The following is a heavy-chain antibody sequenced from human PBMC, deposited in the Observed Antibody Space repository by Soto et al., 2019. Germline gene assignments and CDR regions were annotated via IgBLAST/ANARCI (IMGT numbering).Heavy chain of an antibody. Sequence: PGGSLRLSCAASGFTFSSYGMHWVRQAPGKGLEWVAVISYDGSNKYYADSVKGRFTISRDNSKNTLYLQMNSLRAEDTAVYYCAKDGIGDYLTTVTPYIDYWGQGTLVTVSS. D-gene: IGHD4-4*01. V-gene: IGHV3-30*18. CDR2: ISYDGSNK. J-gene: IGHJ4*02. CDR3: AKDGIGDYLTTVTPYIDY. CDR1: GFTFSSYG.